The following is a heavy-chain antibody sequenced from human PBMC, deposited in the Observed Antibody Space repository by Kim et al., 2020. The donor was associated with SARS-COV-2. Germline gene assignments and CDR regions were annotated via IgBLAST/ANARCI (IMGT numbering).Heavy chain of an antibody. J-gene: IGHJ6*02. D-gene: IGHD3-10*01. V-gene: IGHV1-18*01. CDR1: GYTFSNYG. Sequence: ASVKVSCKTSGYTFSNYGFSWVRQAPGQGLEWMGWISAYNDNTNYAEKFQGRVFMTTDTATRTAYMDLRSLTSDDTAVYYCAREGYYHGSGTYSPPKYYGMDVWGQGTTVIVS. CDR2: ISAYNDNT. CDR3: AREGYYHGSGTYSPPKYYGMDV.